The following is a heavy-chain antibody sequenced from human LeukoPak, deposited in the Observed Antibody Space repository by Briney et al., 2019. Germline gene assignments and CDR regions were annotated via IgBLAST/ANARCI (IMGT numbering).Heavy chain of an antibody. CDR1: GGTFSSYA. Sequence: SVKVSCKASGGTFSSYAISWVRQAPGQGLEWMGRIIPIFGTANYAQKFQGRVTITTDESTSTAYMELSSLRSEDTAVYYCASTSSGYSYGYGYHYYMDVWGKGTTVTVSS. CDR2: IIPIFGTA. D-gene: IGHD5-18*01. J-gene: IGHJ6*03. V-gene: IGHV1-69*05. CDR3: ASTSSGYSYGYGYHYYMDV.